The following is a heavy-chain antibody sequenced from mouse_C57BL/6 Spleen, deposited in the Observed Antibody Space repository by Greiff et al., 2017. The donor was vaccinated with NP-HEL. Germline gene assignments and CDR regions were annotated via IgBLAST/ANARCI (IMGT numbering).Heavy chain of an antibody. V-gene: IGHV10-1*01. J-gene: IGHJ4*01. Sequence: EVMLVESGGGLVQPKGSLKLSCAASGFSFNTYAMNWVRQAPGKGLEWVARIRSKSNNYATYYADSVKDRFTISRDDSESMLYLQMNNLKTEDTAMYYCVRHEPGYDGYAMDYWGQGTSVTVSS. CDR1: GFSFNTYA. CDR2: IRSKSNNYAT. D-gene: IGHD2-2*01. CDR3: VRHEPGYDGYAMDY.